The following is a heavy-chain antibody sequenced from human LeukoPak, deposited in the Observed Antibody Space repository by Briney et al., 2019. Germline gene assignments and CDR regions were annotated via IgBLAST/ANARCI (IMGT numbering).Heavy chain of an antibody. Sequence: GASVKVSCKASGYTFTSYAMHWVRQAPGQRLEWMGWINAGNGNTKYSQKFQGRVTITRDTSASTAYMELSSLRSEDTAVYYCAREVVVRGVGTVDYWGQGTLVTVSS. V-gene: IGHV1-3*01. D-gene: IGHD3-10*01. CDR2: INAGNGNT. CDR3: AREVVVRGVGTVDY. CDR1: GYTFTSYA. J-gene: IGHJ4*02.